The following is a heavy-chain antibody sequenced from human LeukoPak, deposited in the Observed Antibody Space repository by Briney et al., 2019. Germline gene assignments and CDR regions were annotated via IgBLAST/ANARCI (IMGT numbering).Heavy chain of an antibody. D-gene: IGHD5-24*01. CDR2: ISWNSGSI. CDR3: AKESDGYNSLFDY. Sequence: PGGSLRLSCAASGFTFDDYAMHWVRQAPGKGLEWVSGISWNSGSIGYADSVKGRFTISRDNAKNSLYLQMNSLRAEDTALYYCAKESDGYNSLFDYWGQGTLVTVSS. J-gene: IGHJ4*02. CDR1: GFTFDDYA. V-gene: IGHV3-9*01.